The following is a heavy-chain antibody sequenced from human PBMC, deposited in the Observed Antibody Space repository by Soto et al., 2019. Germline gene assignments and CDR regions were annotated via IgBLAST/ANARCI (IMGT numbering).Heavy chain of an antibody. CDR1: GYSFTSYW. J-gene: IGHJ5*02. Sequence: PGESLKISCKGSGYSFTSYWIGWVRQMPGKGLEWMGIIYPGDSDTRYSPSFQGQVTISADKSISTAYLQWSSLKASDTAMYYCARNEWGYSSSWKQWLVPENWFDPWGQGTLVTVSS. V-gene: IGHV5-51*01. CDR3: ARNEWGYSSSWKQWLVPENWFDP. D-gene: IGHD6-13*01. CDR2: IYPGDSDT.